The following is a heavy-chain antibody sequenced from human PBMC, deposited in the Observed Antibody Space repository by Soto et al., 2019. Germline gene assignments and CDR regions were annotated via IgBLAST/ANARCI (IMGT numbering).Heavy chain of an antibody. V-gene: IGHV3-48*02. J-gene: IGHJ6*02. D-gene: IGHD6-13*01. Sequence: VGSLRLSCAASGFTFSSYSMNWVRQAPGKGLGWVSYISSSSSTIYYADSVKGRFTISRDNAKNSLYLQMNSLRDEDTAVYYCARRTGTAAAGTGVYYYYYGMDVWGQGTTVTVSS. CDR1: GFTFSSYS. CDR3: ARRTGTAAAGTGVYYYYYGMDV. CDR2: ISSSSSTI.